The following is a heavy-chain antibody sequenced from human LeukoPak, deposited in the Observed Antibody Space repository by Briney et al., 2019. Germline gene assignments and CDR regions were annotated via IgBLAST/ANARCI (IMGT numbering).Heavy chain of an antibody. Sequence: GGSLRLSCAASGFTFSSFEMNWVRQAPGKGLEWVSYISSSGKTIYYADSVKGRFTISRDNAKSSLSLQMNSLRAGDTALYYCARGLRYFDWLPGYWGQGTLVTVSS. V-gene: IGHV3-48*03. CDR3: ARGLRYFDWLPGY. CDR1: GFTFSSFE. CDR2: ISSSGKTI. D-gene: IGHD3-9*01. J-gene: IGHJ4*02.